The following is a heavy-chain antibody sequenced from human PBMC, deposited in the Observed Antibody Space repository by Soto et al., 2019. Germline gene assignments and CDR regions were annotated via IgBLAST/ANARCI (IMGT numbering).Heavy chain of an antibody. CDR2: INEDGGSK. CDR3: ARGPW. Sequence: EVQLVESGGGLVQPGESLRLSCAASGLTFRNYWLSWVRQAPGQGLEWVASINEDGGSKYFLDSVKGRFIISRDNARSTLSLQMNSLRAEGTAVYYCARGPWWGQGTLVTVSS. J-gene: IGHJ4*02. V-gene: IGHV3-7*01. CDR1: GLTFRNYW.